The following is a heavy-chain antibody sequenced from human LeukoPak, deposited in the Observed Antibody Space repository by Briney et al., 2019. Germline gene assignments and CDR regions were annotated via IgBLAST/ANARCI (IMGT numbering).Heavy chain of an antibody. CDR2: IYTSGST. D-gene: IGHD3-3*02. J-gene: IGHJ4*02. V-gene: IGHV4-61*02. CDR3: ARGQFWSGYSI. CDR1: GGSISSGSYY. Sequence: SQTLSLTCTVSGGSISSGSYYWSWIRQPAGKGLEWIGRIYTSGSTNYNPSLKSRVTISVDTSKNQFSLKLSSVTAADTAVYYCARGQFWSGYSIWGQGTLVTVSS.